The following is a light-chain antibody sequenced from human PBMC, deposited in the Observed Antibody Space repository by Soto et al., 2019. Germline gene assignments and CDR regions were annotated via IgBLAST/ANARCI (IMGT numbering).Light chain of an antibody. CDR2: DAF. CDR1: QDITDY. V-gene: IGKV1-33*01. Sequence: DIQMTQSPSSLSASVGDRVTITCQASQDITDYVNWYQQKPGKAPSLLIYDAFHLETGVPSRFSGSRSGTEFTFTISGLQPEDIATYCCQQYDSLPYTFGQGTKLEIK. J-gene: IGKJ2*01. CDR3: QQYDSLPYT.